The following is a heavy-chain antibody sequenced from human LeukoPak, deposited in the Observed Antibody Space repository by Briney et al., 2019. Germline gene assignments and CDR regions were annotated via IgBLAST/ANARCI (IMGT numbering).Heavy chain of an antibody. Sequence: SESLTLTCTVSGASISSSDSYWSWSGQRPGKGLEWIGSIYRRGSTSYNPSPKSRVTVSEDMSKNHFSLRLSSVTAADTAVYYCARHVQDLGIKVWGQGTTVTVSS. V-gene: IGHV4-39*01. J-gene: IGHJ6*02. CDR2: IYRRGST. CDR3: ARHVQDLGIKV. CDR1: GASISSSDSY.